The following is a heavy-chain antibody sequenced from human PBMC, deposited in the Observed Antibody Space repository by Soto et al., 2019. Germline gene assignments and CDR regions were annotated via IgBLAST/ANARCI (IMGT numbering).Heavy chain of an antibody. J-gene: IGHJ4*02. Sequence: QVQLVQSGAEVKKPGASVKVSCKASGYTFTGYDMHWVRQAPGQGLEWMGWINPNSGDTNYAQKFQGRVTMTRDTSISTAYMDLSSLTSDDTAVYYCARGPGIAAAGKFDYWGQGTLLTVSS. D-gene: IGHD6-13*01. CDR3: ARGPGIAAAGKFDY. V-gene: IGHV1-2*02. CDR2: INPNSGDT. CDR1: GYTFTGYD.